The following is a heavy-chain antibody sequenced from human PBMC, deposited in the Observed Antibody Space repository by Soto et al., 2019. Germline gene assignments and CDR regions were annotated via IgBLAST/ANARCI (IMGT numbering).Heavy chain of an antibody. CDR3: ASFFDYGDPTSGDEYFQH. D-gene: IGHD4-17*01. V-gene: IGHV1-18*01. Sequence: QVQLVQSGAEVKKPGASVKVSCKASGYTFTSYGISWVRQAPGQGLEWMGWISAYNGNTNYAQKLQGRVTMTTDTSTSTAYMELRSLRSDDTAVFYCASFFDYGDPTSGDEYFQHWGQGTLVTVSS. CDR1: GYTFTSYG. J-gene: IGHJ1*01. CDR2: ISAYNGNT.